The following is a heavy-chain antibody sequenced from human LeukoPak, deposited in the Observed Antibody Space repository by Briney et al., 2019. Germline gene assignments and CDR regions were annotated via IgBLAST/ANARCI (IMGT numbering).Heavy chain of an antibody. CDR2: INPSGGST. CDR3: ARDTCGCGSGWHLYWYFDL. J-gene: IGHJ2*01. Sequence: ASVKVSCKASGYTFTSYYMHWVRQAPGQGLEWMGIINPSGGSTSYAQKFQGRVTMTRDTSTSTVYMELSSLRSEDTAVYYCARDTCGCGSGWHLYWYFDLWGRGTLVTVSS. CDR1: GYTFTSYY. V-gene: IGHV1-46*01. D-gene: IGHD6-19*01.